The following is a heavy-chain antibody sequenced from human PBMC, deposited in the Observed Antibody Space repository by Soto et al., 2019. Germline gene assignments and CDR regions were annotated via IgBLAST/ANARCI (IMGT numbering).Heavy chain of an antibody. Sequence: EVQLVESGGTLVKPGGSLRLSCAASGFTFSNAWINWVRQAPGKGLEWVGRVKSKTDGGTTDYAAPVKGRFAISRDDSKNKVYLQRNTLKTEDTAVYYCTTDSYSTMILVRFDYWGHGTLVTVSS. V-gene: IGHV3-15*07. D-gene: IGHD3-22*01. CDR1: GFTFSNAW. J-gene: IGHJ4*01. CDR2: VKSKTDGGTT. CDR3: TTDSYSTMILVRFDY.